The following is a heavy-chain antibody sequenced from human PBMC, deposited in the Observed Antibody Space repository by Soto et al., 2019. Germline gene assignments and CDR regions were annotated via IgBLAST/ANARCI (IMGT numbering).Heavy chain of an antibody. CDR3: ARLYCSSTSCYSVGAFDI. D-gene: IGHD2-2*01. CDR2: IWFDGSDK. J-gene: IGHJ3*02. V-gene: IGHV3-33*01. CDR1: GFTFSSYG. Sequence: QVQLVESGGGVVQPGRSLRLSCAASGFTFSSYGMHWVRQAPGKGLEWVALIWFDGSDKYYADSVKGRFTISRDNSKNTLYLQMSSLRADDTAVYYCARLYCSSTSCYSVGAFDIWGQVTMVAVSS.